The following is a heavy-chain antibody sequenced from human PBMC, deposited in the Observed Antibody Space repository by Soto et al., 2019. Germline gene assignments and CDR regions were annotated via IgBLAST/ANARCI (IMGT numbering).Heavy chain of an antibody. Sequence: SETLSLTCTVSGGSILNGGHYWTWIRQPPGKGLEWIGKIFFSGNTHYNTALKSRLSFSVDRAKNQFSLNLTSVTAADTAIYYCASDNYGGRLDYWAPGTLVTVSS. D-gene: IGHD4-17*01. J-gene: IGHJ4*02. CDR2: IFFSGNT. CDR3: ASDNYGGRLDY. CDR1: GGSILNGGHY. V-gene: IGHV4-31*03.